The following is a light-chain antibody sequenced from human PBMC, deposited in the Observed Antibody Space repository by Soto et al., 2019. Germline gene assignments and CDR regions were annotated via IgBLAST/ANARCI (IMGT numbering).Light chain of an antibody. CDR3: QQYDSFST. V-gene: IGKV1-5*03. CDR1: QSISPW. J-gene: IGKJ1*01. Sequence: DIQMTQSPSTLSASVGDRVTITCRASQSISPWLAWYQQKPGKAPKLLIYKSSSLETGVPSRFSGSGSGTEFTLTIRSLQPDDFATYYCQQYDSFSTFGQGTKVEIK. CDR2: KSS.